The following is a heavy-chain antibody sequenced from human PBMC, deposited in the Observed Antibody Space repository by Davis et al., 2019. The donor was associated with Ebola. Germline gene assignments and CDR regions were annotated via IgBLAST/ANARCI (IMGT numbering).Heavy chain of an antibody. D-gene: IGHD6-6*01. V-gene: IGHV1-2*04. CDR2: INPNSGGT. CDR3: ARGGAARNNWFDP. Sequence: ASVKVSCKASGYTFTGYYMHWVRQAPGQGLEWMGWINPNSGGTNYAQKFQGWVTMTRDTSISTAYTELSRLRSDDTAVYYCARGGAARNNWFDPWGQGTLVTVSS. J-gene: IGHJ5*02. CDR1: GYTFTGYY.